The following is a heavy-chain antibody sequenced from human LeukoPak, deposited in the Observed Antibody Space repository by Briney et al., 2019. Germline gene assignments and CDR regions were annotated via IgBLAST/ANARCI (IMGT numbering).Heavy chain of an antibody. CDR1: GFTFSSYS. CDR3: ASTPEYDYVWGTYREAGAFDI. J-gene: IGHJ3*02. D-gene: IGHD3-16*02. CDR2: IDSGGGT. Sequence: GGSLRLSCAASGFTFSSYSMNWVRQAPGKGLEWVSVIDSGGGTYYADSVKGRFTISRDNSKNTLYLQMNSLRAEDTAVYYCASTPEYDYVWGTYREAGAFDIWGQGTMVTVSS. V-gene: IGHV3-66*01.